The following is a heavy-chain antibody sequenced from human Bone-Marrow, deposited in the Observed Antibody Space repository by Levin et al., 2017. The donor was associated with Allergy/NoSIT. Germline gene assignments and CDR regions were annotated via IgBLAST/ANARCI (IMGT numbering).Heavy chain of an antibody. Sequence: EASVKVSCKASGYSFSNFAITWVRQAPGQGLEWMGWISPYNGDTKYAQSLQGRVTMITDTSTSTAYMELRSLRSDDTAVYYCAREMAETAADTFDIWGQGTMVAVSS. CDR1: GYSFSNFA. J-gene: IGHJ3*02. D-gene: IGHD2-8*01. CDR2: ISPYNGDT. CDR3: AREMAETAADTFDI. V-gene: IGHV1-18*01.